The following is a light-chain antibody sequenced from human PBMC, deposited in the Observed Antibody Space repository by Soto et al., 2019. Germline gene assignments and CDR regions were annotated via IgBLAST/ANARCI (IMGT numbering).Light chain of an antibody. J-gene: IGLJ2*01. CDR3: QSYDSSLSAL. CDR1: SSNIGAGYD. V-gene: IGLV1-40*01. Sequence: QSVLTQPPSVSGAPGQRVTISCTGSSSNIGAGYDVHWYQQLPGTAPKLLIYGNTNRPSGVPDRFSGSKSGTSASLAITGLQAEDEADYCCQSYDSSLSALVGGGTKLTVL. CDR2: GNT.